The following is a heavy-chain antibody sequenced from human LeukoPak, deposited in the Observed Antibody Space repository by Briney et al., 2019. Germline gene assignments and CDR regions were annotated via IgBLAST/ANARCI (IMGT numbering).Heavy chain of an antibody. CDR2: IYSSGST. CDR1: GGSISNYF. D-gene: IGHD6-6*01. V-gene: IGHV4-4*07. CDR3: ARYSSSSKFDY. J-gene: IGHJ4*02. Sequence: SETLSLTCTVSGGSISNYFWSWIRQPAGKGLEWIGRIYSSGSTDYNPSLKGRVTMSVDTSKNQFSLKLTSVTAADTAVYYCARYSSSSKFDYWGQGTLVTVSS.